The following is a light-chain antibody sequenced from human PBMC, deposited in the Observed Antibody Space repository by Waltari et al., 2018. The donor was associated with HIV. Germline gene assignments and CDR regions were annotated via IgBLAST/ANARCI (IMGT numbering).Light chain of an antibody. CDR2: EVT. CDR3: SSYTGYNDFL. Sequence: SALTQPPSASGSPGQSVTISCTGTSSDVGGYNYVAWYQQHPGKAPKLMIFEVTKRPSGVPNRFSGSKSGNTASLTVSGLQADDEADYYCSSYTGYNDFLFGAGTKLTVL. CDR1: SSDVGGYNY. J-gene: IGLJ3*02. V-gene: IGLV2-8*01.